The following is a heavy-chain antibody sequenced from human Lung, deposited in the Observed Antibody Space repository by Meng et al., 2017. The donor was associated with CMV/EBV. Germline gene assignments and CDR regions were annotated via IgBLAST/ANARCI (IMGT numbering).Heavy chain of an antibody. J-gene: IGHJ4*02. Sequence: QVQRVRSGCELKRPGASVKVTCQAAGYTFTSSSMHWVRHAPGQGLEWMGWININTGNPTYAQGFTGRFVFSLDTSVSTAYLQIDSLKADDTAVYYCARGNGWRFDYWGQGTLVTVSS. D-gene: IGHD6-19*01. CDR3: ARGNGWRFDY. CDR1: GYTFTSSS. V-gene: IGHV7-4-1*01. CDR2: ININTGNP.